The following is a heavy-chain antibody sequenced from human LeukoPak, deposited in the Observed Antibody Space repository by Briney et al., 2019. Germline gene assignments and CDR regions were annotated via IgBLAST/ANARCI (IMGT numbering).Heavy chain of an antibody. V-gene: IGHV3-21*01. CDR1: GFTISSYN. Sequence: PGGSLRLSCAASGFTISSYNMNWVRQAPGQGLEWVSSISGSTGYMYYADSMKGRFTISRDNAKNSLYLQMNSLRAEDTAVYYCARDGPIFGVLNWFDPWGQGTLVTVSS. CDR3: ARDGPIFGVLNWFDP. CDR2: ISGSTGYM. D-gene: IGHD3-3*01. J-gene: IGHJ5*02.